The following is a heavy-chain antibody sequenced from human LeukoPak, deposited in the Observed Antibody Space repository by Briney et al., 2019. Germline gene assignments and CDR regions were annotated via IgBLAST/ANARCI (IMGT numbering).Heavy chain of an antibody. CDR1: EFSVGSNY. Sequence: GGSLRLSCAASEFSVGSNYMTWVRQAPGKGLEWVSLIYSGGSTYYADSVKGRFTISRDNSKNTLYLQMNSLRAEDTAVYYCAKEFPAKGGDYFDYWGQGTLVTVSS. V-gene: IGHV3-66*01. CDR2: IYSGGST. D-gene: IGHD3-16*01. J-gene: IGHJ4*02. CDR3: AKEFPAKGGDYFDY.